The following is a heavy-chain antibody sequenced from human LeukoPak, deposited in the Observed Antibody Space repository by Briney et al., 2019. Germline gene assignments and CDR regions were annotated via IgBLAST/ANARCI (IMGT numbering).Heavy chain of an antibody. CDR1: GYTFTGYY. D-gene: IGHD2-15*01. CDR3: ARVGGYCSGGSCYSDDY. Sequence: GSVKVSCKASGYTFTGYYMHWVRQAPGQGLEWMGWINPNSGGTNYAQKFQGRVTMTRDTSISTAYMELSRLRSDDTAVYYCARVGGYCSGGSCYSDDYWGQGTLVTVSS. V-gene: IGHV1-2*02. CDR2: INPNSGGT. J-gene: IGHJ4*02.